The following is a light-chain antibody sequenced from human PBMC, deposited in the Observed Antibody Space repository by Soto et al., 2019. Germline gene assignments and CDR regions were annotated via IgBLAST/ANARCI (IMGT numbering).Light chain of an antibody. J-gene: IGKJ1*01. CDR1: QSIATN. CDR3: QQYNNWPRT. V-gene: IGKV3-15*01. CDR2: DAS. Sequence: EIVMTQSLDTLSVSPGERATLSCRASQSIATNLAWYQQKPGQAPGLLIFDASTRATGIPGRFSGSGSGTEFTLTISSLQSEDSAVYYCQQYNNWPRTFGQGTKVEIK.